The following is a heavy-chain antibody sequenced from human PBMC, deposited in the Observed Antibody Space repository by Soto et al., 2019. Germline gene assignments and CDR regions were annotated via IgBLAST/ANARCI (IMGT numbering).Heavy chain of an antibody. CDR1: GYTFTSYD. D-gene: IGHD3-10*01. CDR3: ARGLGTGLLWFGELPY. Sequence: GPSVKVSCKASGYTFTSYDINWVRQATGQGLEWMGWMNPNSGNTGYAQKFQGRVTMTRNTSISTAYMELSSLRSEDTAVYYCARGLGTGLLWFGELPYWGQGTLVTVSS. CDR2: MNPNSGNT. J-gene: IGHJ4*02. V-gene: IGHV1-8*01.